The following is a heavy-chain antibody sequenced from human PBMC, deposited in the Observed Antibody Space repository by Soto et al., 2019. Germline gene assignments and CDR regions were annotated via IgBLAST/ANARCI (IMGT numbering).Heavy chain of an antibody. CDR3: ARHSEYSSSSGPEFDP. D-gene: IGHD6-6*01. Sequence: SETLALTCTVSGGSISSSSYYWGWIRQPPGKGLEWIGSIYYSGSTYYNPSLKSRDTISVDTSKNQFSLKLSSVTAADTAVYYCARHSEYSSSSGPEFDPWGQGTLVTVSS. CDR1: GGSISSSSYY. V-gene: IGHV4-39*01. CDR2: IYYSGST. J-gene: IGHJ5*02.